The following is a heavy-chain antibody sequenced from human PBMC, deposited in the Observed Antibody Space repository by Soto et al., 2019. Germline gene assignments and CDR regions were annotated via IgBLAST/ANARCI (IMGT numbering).Heavy chain of an antibody. Sequence: SETLSLTCTVSGGSISSGDYYWRWIRQHPGKGLEWIGYIYYSGSTYYNPSLKSRVTISVDTSKNQFSLKLSSVTAADTAVYYCARWWSGSRQGFDPWGQGTLVTVSS. CDR1: GGSISSGDYY. V-gene: IGHV4-31*03. CDR3: ARWWSGSRQGFDP. CDR2: IYYSGST. J-gene: IGHJ5*02. D-gene: IGHD3-3*01.